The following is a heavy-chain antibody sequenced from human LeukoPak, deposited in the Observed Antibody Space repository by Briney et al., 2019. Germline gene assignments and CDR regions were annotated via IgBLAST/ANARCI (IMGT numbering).Heavy chain of an antibody. D-gene: IGHD3-3*01. CDR3: ARDYFRPDYDFWSGYYRDYYYMGV. Sequence: GASVKVSCKASGGTFSSYAISWVRQAPGQGLEWMGGIIPIFGTANYAQKFQGRVTITADKSTSTAYMELSSLRSEDTAVYYCARDYFRPDYDFWSGYYRDYYYMGVWGKGTTVTVSS. CDR2: IIPIFGTA. V-gene: IGHV1-69*06. CDR1: GGTFSSYA. J-gene: IGHJ6*03.